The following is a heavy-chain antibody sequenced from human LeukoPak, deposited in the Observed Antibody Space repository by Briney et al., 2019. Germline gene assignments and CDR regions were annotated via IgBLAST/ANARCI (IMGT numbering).Heavy chain of an antibody. V-gene: IGHV3-15*01. CDR1: GFTFSSYG. Sequence: GGSLRLSCAASGFTFSSYGMHWVRQAPGKGLEWVGLIKSKTNGETRDYAAPVKGRFTISRDDSDNTLYLQMNSLKNEDTAVYYCAKGPLPRIDYWGQGTLVTVSS. CDR2: IKSKTNGETR. J-gene: IGHJ4*02. CDR3: AKGPLPRIDY.